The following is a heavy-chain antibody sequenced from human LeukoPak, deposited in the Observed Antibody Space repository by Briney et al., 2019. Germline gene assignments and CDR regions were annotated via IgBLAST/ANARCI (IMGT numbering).Heavy chain of an antibody. V-gene: IGHV3-20*04. Sequence: GGSLRLSCAASGFRFDDYGMSWVRHVPGKGLEWVTGTNWDGASTGYADSVKGRFTISRDNVKNFLYLQMNSLRVEDTALYFCGRVYCSTTSCYDYYDYYMDVWGKGTTVTVSS. D-gene: IGHD2-2*01. CDR1: GFRFDDYG. J-gene: IGHJ6*03. CDR2: TNWDGAST. CDR3: GRVYCSTTSCYDYYDYYMDV.